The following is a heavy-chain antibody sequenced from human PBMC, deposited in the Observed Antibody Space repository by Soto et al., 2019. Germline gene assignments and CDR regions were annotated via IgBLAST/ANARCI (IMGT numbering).Heavy chain of an antibody. D-gene: IGHD3-10*01. Sequence: GASVKVSCKASGYTFTSYAMHWVRQAPGQRLEWMGWINAGNGNTKYSQKFQGRVTITRDTSASTAYMELSSLRSEDTAVYYCASYKGLDYYYYYYMDVWGKGTTVTVSS. CDR2: INAGNGNT. CDR1: GYTFTSYA. CDR3: ASYKGLDYYYYYYMDV. J-gene: IGHJ6*03. V-gene: IGHV1-3*01.